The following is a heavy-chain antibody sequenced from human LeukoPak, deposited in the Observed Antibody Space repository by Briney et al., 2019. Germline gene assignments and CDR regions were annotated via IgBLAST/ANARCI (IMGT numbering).Heavy chain of an antibody. J-gene: IGHJ3*02. CDR2: ISRSGSSTI. CDR3: ARGLETTGWYKAFDI. CDR1: GFTFSTYS. Sequence: PGGSLRLSCAASGFTFSTYSMHWVRQAPGKGLERVSYISRSGSSTIYYADSVKGRFTISRDNARNSLYLQMFSLRVEDTAVYYCARGLETTGWYKAFDIWGQGTMVTVSS. V-gene: IGHV3-48*01. D-gene: IGHD6-19*01.